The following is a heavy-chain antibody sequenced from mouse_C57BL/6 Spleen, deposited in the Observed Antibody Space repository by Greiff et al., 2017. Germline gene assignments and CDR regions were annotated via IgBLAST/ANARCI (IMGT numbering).Heavy chain of an antibody. CDR3: ARSDSSDPYYFDY. J-gene: IGHJ2*01. D-gene: IGHD3-2*02. CDR1: GYTFTSYW. Sequence: QVQLQQSGAELVRPGSSVKLSCKASGYTFTSYWMHWVKQRPIQGLEWIGNIDPSDSESHYNQKFKDKATLTVDKSSSTAYMQLSSLTSEDSAVYYCARSDSSDPYYFDYWGQGTTLTVSS. V-gene: IGHV1-52*01. CDR2: IDPSDSES.